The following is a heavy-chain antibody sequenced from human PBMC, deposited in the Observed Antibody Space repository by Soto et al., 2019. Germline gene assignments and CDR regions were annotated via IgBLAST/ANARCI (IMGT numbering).Heavy chain of an antibody. J-gene: IGHJ3*02. CDR2: ISGSGGST. CDR3: AKDGSSGWSYDAFDI. V-gene: IGHV3-23*01. Sequence: PWGSLRLSCAASGFTFSTYAMSWVRQAPGKGLEWVSAISGSGGSTYYADSVKGRFTISRDNSKNTLYLQMNSLRAEDTAVYYCAKDGSSGWSYDAFDIWGQGTMVTVSS. D-gene: IGHD6-19*01. CDR1: GFTFSTYA.